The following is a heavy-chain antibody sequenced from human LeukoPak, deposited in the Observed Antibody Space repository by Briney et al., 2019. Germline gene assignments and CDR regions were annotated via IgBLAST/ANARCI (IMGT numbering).Heavy chain of an antibody. CDR1: GFTFSSYA. CDR2: ISGSGGST. Sequence: GGSLRLSCAASGFTFSSYAMSWVRQAPGRGLEWVSIISGSGGSTYYADSVKGRFTISRDNSKNTLYLQMNSLRAEDTAVYYCARDRKKPKGYSSGLDYWGQGTLVTVSS. D-gene: IGHD6-19*01. J-gene: IGHJ4*02. CDR3: ARDRKKPKGYSSGLDY. V-gene: IGHV3-23*01.